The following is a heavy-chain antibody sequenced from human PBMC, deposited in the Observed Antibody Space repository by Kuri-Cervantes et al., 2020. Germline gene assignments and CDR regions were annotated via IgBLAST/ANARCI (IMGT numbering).Heavy chain of an antibody. CDR1: GFTFSSYW. Sequence: GESLKISCAASGFTFSSYWMSWVRQAPGKGLEWVANIKKDGSEKYYVDSVKGRFTISRDNAKSSLYLQMNSLRAEDTAVYYCASHTYYDFWSGYWHYYGMDVWGQGTTVTVSS. D-gene: IGHD3-3*01. CDR3: ASHTYYDFWSGYWHYYGMDV. CDR2: IKKDGSEK. J-gene: IGHJ6*02. V-gene: IGHV3-7*01.